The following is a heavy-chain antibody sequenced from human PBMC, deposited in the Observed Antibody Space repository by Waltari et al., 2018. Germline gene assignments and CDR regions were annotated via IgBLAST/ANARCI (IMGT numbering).Heavy chain of an antibody. CDR2: IYYSGST. D-gene: IGHD3-22*01. CDR1: GGSISSHY. V-gene: IGHV4-59*11. CDR3: ARDPNSSGTYYYGMDV. Sequence: QVQLQESGPGLVKPSETLSLTCTVSGGSISSHYWSWIRQPPGKGLEWIGYIYYSGSTNYNPSLKSRVTISVDTSKNQFSLKLSSVTAADTAVYYCARDPNSSGTYYYGMDVWGQGTTVTVSS. J-gene: IGHJ6*02.